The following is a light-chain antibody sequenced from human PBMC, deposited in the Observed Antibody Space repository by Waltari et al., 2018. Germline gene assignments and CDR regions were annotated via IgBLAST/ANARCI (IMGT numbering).Light chain of an antibody. CDR2: DKK. J-gene: IGLJ2*01. CDR1: ISIIGHHY. CDR3: ATWDNSLREVV. V-gene: IGLV1-51*01. Sequence: QSVLTQPPSVSAAPGQKVTISYSGSISIIGHHYVSWYHQLPGPAPRLLNYDKKKVSPGIHVRFADSNAGSSATLGFTGLQIGDEADYYCATWDNSLREVVFGGGTKLTV.